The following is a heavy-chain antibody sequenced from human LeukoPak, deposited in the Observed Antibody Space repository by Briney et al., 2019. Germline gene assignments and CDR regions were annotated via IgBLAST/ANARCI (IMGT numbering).Heavy chain of an antibody. CDR2: IYSGGST. CDR1: EFTVSSNY. Sequence: GGSLILSCAASEFTVSSNYMSWVRQAPGKGLEWVSVIYSGGSTYYADSVKGRFIISRDNSKNTLYLQMNSLRAEDTAVYYCAKAYQRWLQYWDHYFDYWGQGTLVTVSS. D-gene: IGHD5-24*01. V-gene: IGHV3-66*01. J-gene: IGHJ4*02. CDR3: AKAYQRWLQYWDHYFDY.